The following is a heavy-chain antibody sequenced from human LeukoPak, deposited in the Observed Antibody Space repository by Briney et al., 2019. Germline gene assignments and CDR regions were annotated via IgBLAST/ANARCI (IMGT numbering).Heavy chain of an antibody. V-gene: IGHV1-24*01. J-gene: IGHJ3*02. CDR2: FDPEDGET. Sequence: GASVKVSCKVSGYTLTELSMHWVRQAPGKGLEWMGGFDPEDGETIYAQKFQGRVTMTEDTSTDTAYMELSSLRSEDTAVYYCATDEAAAGRLDAFDIWGQGTMVTVSS. CDR3: ATDEAAAGRLDAFDI. CDR1: GYTLTELS. D-gene: IGHD6-13*01.